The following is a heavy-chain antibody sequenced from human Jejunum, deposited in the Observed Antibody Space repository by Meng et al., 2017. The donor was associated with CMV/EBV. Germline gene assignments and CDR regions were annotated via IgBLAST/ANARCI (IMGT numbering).Heavy chain of an antibody. CDR3: ARDSLGSHYYDSSGGWFDP. CDR1: SYA. V-gene: IGHV3-30*04. D-gene: IGHD3-22*01. J-gene: IGHJ5*02. CDR2: ISYDGSNK. Sequence: SYARNWVRQAPGKGLEWVAVISYDGSNKYYADSVKGRVTISRDNSKNTLYLQMNSLRAEDTAVYYCARDSLGSHYYDSSGGWFDPWGQGTLVTVSS.